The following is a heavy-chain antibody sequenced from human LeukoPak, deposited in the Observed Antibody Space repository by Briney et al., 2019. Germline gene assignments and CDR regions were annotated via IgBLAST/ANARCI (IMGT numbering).Heavy chain of an antibody. D-gene: IGHD3-22*01. V-gene: IGHV4-30-2*01. CDR1: DGAITTDVYF. Sequence: SHTLSHTCAVSDGAITTDVYFWSRIPHPPGKGLEWIGYIFHSGRTYSNPSLERRVTMSIDKSQNQFSLKLSSVTAADTAIYYCARVNQEDYYDRSGYYCPFDFWGQGTLVTVSS. CDR3: ARVNQEDYYDRSGYYCPFDF. CDR2: IFHSGRT. J-gene: IGHJ4*02.